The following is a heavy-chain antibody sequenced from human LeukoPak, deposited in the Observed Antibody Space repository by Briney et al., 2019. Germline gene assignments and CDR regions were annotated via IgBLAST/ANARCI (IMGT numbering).Heavy chain of an antibody. CDR2: INPNSGGT. J-gene: IGHJ4*02. D-gene: IGHD1-26*01. V-gene: IGHV1-2*02. CDR1: GYTFTGYY. Sequence: ASVKVSCKASGYTFTGYYMHWVRQAPGQGLEWMGWINPNSGGTNYAQKFQGRVTMTRDTSICTAYMELSRLRSDDTAVYYCAVGTVGATTQSGWDYWGQGTLVTVSS. CDR3: AVGTVGATTQSGWDY.